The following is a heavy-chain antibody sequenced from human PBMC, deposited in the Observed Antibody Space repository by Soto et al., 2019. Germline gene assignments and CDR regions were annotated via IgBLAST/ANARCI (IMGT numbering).Heavy chain of an antibody. J-gene: IGHJ6*02. D-gene: IGHD2-2*01. CDR3: AKAVVVVPAAIKSSYGMDV. V-gene: IGHV3-23*01. CDR1: GFTFSSYA. CDR2: ISGSGGST. Sequence: GGSLILSCAASGFTFSSYAMSWVRHAPGKGLYWVSAISGSGGSTYYADSVKGRFTISRDNSKNTLYLQMNSLRAEDTAVYYCAKAVVVVPAAIKSSYGMDVWGQGTTVTVSS.